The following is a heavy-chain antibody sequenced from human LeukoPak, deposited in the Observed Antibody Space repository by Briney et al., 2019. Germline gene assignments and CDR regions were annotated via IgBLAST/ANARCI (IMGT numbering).Heavy chain of an antibody. Sequence: PSETLSLTCTVSGGSISSYYWSWIRQPPGKGLEWIGYIYYSGSTNYNPSLKSRVTISVDTSKNQFSLKLSSVTAADTAVYYCAREVRDSNLYYYYMDVWGKGTTVTVSS. J-gene: IGHJ6*03. CDR1: GGSISSYY. CDR2: IYYSGST. CDR3: AREVRDSNLYYYYMDV. D-gene: IGHD4-11*01. V-gene: IGHV4-59*01.